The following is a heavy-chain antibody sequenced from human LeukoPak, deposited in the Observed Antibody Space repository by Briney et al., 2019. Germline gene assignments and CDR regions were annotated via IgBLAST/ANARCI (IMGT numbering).Heavy chain of an antibody. J-gene: IGHJ6*03. Sequence: GGSLRLSCAASGFTFSSYGMHWVRQAPGKGLEWVAFIRYDGSNKYYADSVKGRFTISRDNSKNTLYLQMNSLRPEDTAVYYCAKERGGAYYYYYYYMDVWGKGTTVTISS. D-gene: IGHD3-16*01. V-gene: IGHV3-30*02. CDR1: GFTFSSYG. CDR2: IRYDGSNK. CDR3: AKERGGAYYYYYYYMDV.